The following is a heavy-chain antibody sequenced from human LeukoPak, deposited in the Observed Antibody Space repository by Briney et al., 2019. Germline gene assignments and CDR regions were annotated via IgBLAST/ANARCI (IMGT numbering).Heavy chain of an antibody. J-gene: IGHJ5*02. CDR2: IYTSGST. D-gene: IGHD6-19*01. CDR1: GGSISSYY. V-gene: IGHV4-4*07. CDR3: ARTDSSGWDNWFDP. Sequence: PSETLSLTCTVSGGSISSYYWSWIRQPAGKGLEWIGRIYTSGSTNYNPSLKSRVTMSVDTSKNQFSLKLSSVTAADTAVYYCARTDSSGWDNWFDPWGQGTLVTVPS.